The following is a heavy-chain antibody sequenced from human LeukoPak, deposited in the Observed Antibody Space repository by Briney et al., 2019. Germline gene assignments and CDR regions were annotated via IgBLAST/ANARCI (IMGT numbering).Heavy chain of an antibody. J-gene: IGHJ6*02. CDR3: ATDKVPAAPSGDYGMDV. Sequence: SETLSLTCTVSGGSISSGDYYWSWIRQPPGKGLEWIGYIYYSGSTYYNPSLKSRVTISVDTSENQFSLKLSSVTAADTAVYYCATDKVPAAPSGDYGMDVWGQGTTVTVSS. D-gene: IGHD2-2*01. CDR1: GGSISSGDYY. V-gene: IGHV4-30-4*01. CDR2: IYYSGST.